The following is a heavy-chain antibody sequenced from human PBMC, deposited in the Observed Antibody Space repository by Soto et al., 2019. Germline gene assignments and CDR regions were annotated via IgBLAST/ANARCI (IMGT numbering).Heavy chain of an antibody. Sequence: QVQLVQSGAEVKKPGSSVKVSCKASGGTFSSYAISWVRQAPGQGLEWIGGIIPIFGTANYAQKFQGRVTITADKSTSTAYMELSSLRSEDTAVYYCARIRYSGSYRGAFDYWGQGTLVTVSS. D-gene: IGHD1-26*01. CDR1: GGTFSSYA. CDR3: ARIRYSGSYRGAFDY. J-gene: IGHJ4*02. V-gene: IGHV1-69*14. CDR2: IIPIFGTA.